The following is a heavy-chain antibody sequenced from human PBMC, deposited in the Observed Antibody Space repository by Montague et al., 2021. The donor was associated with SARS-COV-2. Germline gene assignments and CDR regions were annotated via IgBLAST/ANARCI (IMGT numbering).Heavy chain of an antibody. CDR2: ISYSGST. J-gene: IGHJ4*02. V-gene: IGHV4-31*03. CDR3: AESGRLDSSNPFEY. Sequence: TLSLTCTVYGDSISSGGYFWNWIRQHPEKGLEYIGYISYSGSTDYNPSFRSRVSISMDTSENQFSLKMNSVTAADTAVYYCAESGRLDSSNPFEYWGQGVLVTVSS. D-gene: IGHD4-11*01. CDR1: GDSISSGGYF.